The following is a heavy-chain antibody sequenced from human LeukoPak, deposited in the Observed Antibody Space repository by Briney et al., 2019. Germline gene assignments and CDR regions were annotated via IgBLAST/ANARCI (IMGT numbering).Heavy chain of an antibody. V-gene: IGHV3-30*02. D-gene: IGHD3-9*01. J-gene: IGHJ4*02. CDR3: VKDGHNDWLYYFDY. CDR2: LRYTGSNK. CDR1: GFTFSSYG. Sequence: GGSLRRSCAASGFTFSSYGMHWVRQAPGKGLEWVAFLRYTGSNKYYADSVKGRFTISRDNSKSTLYLQMNSLRADDTAVYYCVKDGHNDWLYYFDYWGQGALVTVSS.